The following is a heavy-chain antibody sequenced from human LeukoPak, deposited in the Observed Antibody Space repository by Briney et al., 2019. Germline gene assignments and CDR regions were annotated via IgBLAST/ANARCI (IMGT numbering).Heavy chain of an antibody. Sequence: NPSETLSLTCAVSGGSISSSNWWSWIRQPPGKGLEWIGEIYHSGNTYYNPSLKSRVTISVDTSKNHFSLKLSSVTAADTAIYYCARIYYDFEFDFWGQGTLVTVSS. CDR2: IYHSGNT. J-gene: IGHJ4*02. CDR1: GGSISSSNW. CDR3: ARIYYDFEFDF. V-gene: IGHV4-4*02. D-gene: IGHD3-3*01.